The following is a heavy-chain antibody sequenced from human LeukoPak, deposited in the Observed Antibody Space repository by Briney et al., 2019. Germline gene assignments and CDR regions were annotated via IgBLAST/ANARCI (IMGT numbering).Heavy chain of an antibody. Sequence: SETLSLTCTVSGGSISSSSYYWGWIRQPPGKGLEWIGSIYYSGSTYYNPSLKSRVTISVDTSKNQFSLKLSSVTAADTAVYYCARDLAYSSSWYYFDYWGQGTLVTVSS. D-gene: IGHD6-13*01. CDR2: IYYSGST. CDR3: ARDLAYSSSWYYFDY. V-gene: IGHV4-39*07. CDR1: GGSISSSSYY. J-gene: IGHJ4*02.